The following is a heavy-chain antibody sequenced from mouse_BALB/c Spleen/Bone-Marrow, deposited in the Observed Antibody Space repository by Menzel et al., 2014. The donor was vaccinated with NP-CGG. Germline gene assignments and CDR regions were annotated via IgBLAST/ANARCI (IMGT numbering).Heavy chain of an antibody. CDR1: GFNIKDTY. V-gene: IGHV14-3*02. Sequence: SGAELVKPGASVRLSCTASGFNIKDTYIHWVKQRPEQGLEWIGRIDPANGNTEYDPKFQGKATITTDTSSNTTYLQLSSLTSDATAFYYCARDYGFTPYFSYWGQGTLVTVSA. J-gene: IGHJ3*01. D-gene: IGHD1-1*01. CDR2: IDPANGNT. CDR3: ARDYGFTPYFSY.